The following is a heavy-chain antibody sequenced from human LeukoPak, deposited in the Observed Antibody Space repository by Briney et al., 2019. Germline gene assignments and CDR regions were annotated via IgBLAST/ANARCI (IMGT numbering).Heavy chain of an antibody. CDR3: ARGPHQQWPSMQY. Sequence: SETLSLTCAVSGGSFSGYHWSWIRQPPGKGLDWIGDIHYDGTTNYNPSLVNRLIIVAEMSKSKFSATLTSVTAADTGVYFWARGPHQQWPSMQYWGQGSLVTVSS. CDR1: GGSFSGYH. J-gene: IGHJ4*02. CDR2: IHYDGTT. V-gene: IGHV4-34*01. D-gene: IGHD6-19*01.